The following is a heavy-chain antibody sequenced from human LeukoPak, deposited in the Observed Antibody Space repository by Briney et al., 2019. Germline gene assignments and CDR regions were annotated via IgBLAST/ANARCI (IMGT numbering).Heavy chain of an antibody. CDR3: ARDYSDIEVDYYYYGMDV. D-gene: IGHD2-15*01. CDR2: IIPILGIA. Sequence: SVKVSCKASGGTFSSYAISWVRQAPGQGLEWMGGIIPILGIANYAQKFQGRVTITADKSTSTAYMELSSLRSEDTAVYYCARDYSDIEVDYYYYGMDVWGQGTTVTVSS. V-gene: IGHV1-69*10. CDR1: GGTFSSYA. J-gene: IGHJ6*02.